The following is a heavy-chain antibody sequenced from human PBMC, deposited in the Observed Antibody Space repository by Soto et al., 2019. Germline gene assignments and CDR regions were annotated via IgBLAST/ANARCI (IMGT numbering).Heavy chain of an antibody. CDR2: IYPGDSDT. CDR3: ARHYYYGSGSYFWVLDAFAI. J-gene: IGHJ3*02. CDR1: GYSFTSYS. Sequence: PGESLKISCKGSGYSFTSYSIGWVRQMPGKGLEWMGIIYPGDSDTRYSPSFQGQVTISADKSISTAYLQWSSLKASDTAMYYCARHYYYGSGSYFWVLDAFAIRGQGTMVTVSS. V-gene: IGHV5-51*01. D-gene: IGHD3-10*01.